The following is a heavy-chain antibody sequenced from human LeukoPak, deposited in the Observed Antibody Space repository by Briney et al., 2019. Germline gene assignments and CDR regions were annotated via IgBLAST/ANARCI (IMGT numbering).Heavy chain of an antibody. Sequence: SETLSLTCAVYGVSFSGYYWIWIRQPPGKGLEWIGEINRGGITNYNPSLKSRVTISVDTSKNQFSLKLSSVTAADTAVYYCARGLSAIVHWGQGTLVTVSS. CDR3: ARGLSAIVH. V-gene: IGHV4-34*01. CDR2: INRGGIT. J-gene: IGHJ4*02. D-gene: IGHD2-21*02. CDR1: GVSFSGYY.